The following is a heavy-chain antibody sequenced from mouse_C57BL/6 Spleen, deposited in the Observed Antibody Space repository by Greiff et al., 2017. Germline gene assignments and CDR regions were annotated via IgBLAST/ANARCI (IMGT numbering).Heavy chain of an antibody. D-gene: IGHD2-4*01. CDR1: GFSLTSYG. CDR3: ARHYYDYDGDYAMDY. V-gene: IGHV2-6-1*01. CDR2: IWSDGST. Sequence: VQLVESGPGLVAPSQSLSITCTVSGFSLTSYGVHWVRQPPGKGLEWLVVIWSDGSTTYNSALKSRLSISKDNSKSQVFLKMNSLQTDDTAMYYCARHYYDYDGDYAMDYWGQGTSVTVSS. J-gene: IGHJ4*01.